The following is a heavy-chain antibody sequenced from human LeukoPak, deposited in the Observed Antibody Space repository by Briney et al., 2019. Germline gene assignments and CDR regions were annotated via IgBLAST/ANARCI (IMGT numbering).Heavy chain of an antibody. J-gene: IGHJ4*02. V-gene: IGHV3-23*01. Sequence: QSGGSLRLSCAASGFTFSSCALSWVRQAPGKGLEWVSTVSVNGGTTYYADSVKGRFTISRDNSKNTLYLQMNSLRAEDTAVYSCAKELHGSGNYAFDYWGQGTLVTVPS. D-gene: IGHD3-10*01. CDR1: GFTFSSCA. CDR2: VSVNGGTT. CDR3: AKELHGSGNYAFDY.